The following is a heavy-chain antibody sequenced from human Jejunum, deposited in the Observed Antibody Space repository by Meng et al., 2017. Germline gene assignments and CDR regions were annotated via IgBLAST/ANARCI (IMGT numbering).Heavy chain of an antibody. CDR3: AKHNSDYYFNLYYFDY. V-gene: IGHV3-23*01. J-gene: IGHJ4*02. CDR2: ISGATYHT. CDR1: GFTFTSYA. D-gene: IGHD3-22*01. Sequence: GESLKISCAASGFTFTSYAMSWVRQAPGKGLEWVSTISGATYHTYYADSVKGRFTISRDNSKNTLSLQMNSLRAEDTAIYYCAKHNSDYYFNLYYFDYWGQGAVVTVAS.